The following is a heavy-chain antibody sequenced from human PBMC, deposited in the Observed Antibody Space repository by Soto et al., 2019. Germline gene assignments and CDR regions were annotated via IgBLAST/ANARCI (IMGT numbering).Heavy chain of an antibody. Sequence: GGSLRLSCAASGFTFSTYAMAWVRQAPGKGLECVSGVSTNGGNTYYADSVKGRFYISRDNSKNTLYLQMGSLRAEDMAVYYCARALGYAFDIWGQGTMVTVSS. D-gene: IGHD7-27*01. CDR3: ARALGYAFDI. CDR1: GFTFSTYA. CDR2: VSTNGGNT. J-gene: IGHJ3*02. V-gene: IGHV3-64*02.